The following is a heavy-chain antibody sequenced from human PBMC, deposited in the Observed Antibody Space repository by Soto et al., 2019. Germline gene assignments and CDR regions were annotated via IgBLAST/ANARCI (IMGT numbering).Heavy chain of an antibody. Sequence: GASVKFSCKASGYTFTGYYMHWVRQAPGQGLEWMGWINPNSGGTNYAQKFQGRVTMTRDTSISTAYMELSRLRSDDTAVYYCARIPNRSTKKSGMSWGQGTLVTVSS. V-gene: IGHV1-2*02. CDR2: INPNSGGT. J-gene: IGHJ5*02. CDR1: GYTFTGYY. D-gene: IGHD1-20*01. CDR3: ARIPNRSTKKSGMS.